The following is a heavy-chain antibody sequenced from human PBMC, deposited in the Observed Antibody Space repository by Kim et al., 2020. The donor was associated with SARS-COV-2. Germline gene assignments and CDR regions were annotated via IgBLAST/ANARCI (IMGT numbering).Heavy chain of an antibody. J-gene: IGHJ4*02. Sequence: SETLSLTCTVSGGSISSSSYYWGWIRQPPGKGLEWIGSIYYSGSTYYNPSLKSRVTISVDTSKNQFSLKLSSVTAADTAVYYCARGPAGGFDYWGQGTLVTVSS. CDR3: ARGPAGGFDY. V-gene: IGHV4-39*07. D-gene: IGHD6-25*01. CDR2: IYYSGST. CDR1: GGSISSSSYY.